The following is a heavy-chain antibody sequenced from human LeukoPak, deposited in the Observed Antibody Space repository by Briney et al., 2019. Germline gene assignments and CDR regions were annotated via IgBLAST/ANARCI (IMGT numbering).Heavy chain of an antibody. J-gene: IGHJ4*02. Sequence: SETLSLTCTVSGGSISSSSYYWGWIRQPPGKGLEWIGSIYYSGSTYYNPSLKSRVTISADTSKNQFSLKLSSVTAADTAVYYCARQGGYYYDSSGYRPYYFDYWGQGTLVTVSS. D-gene: IGHD3-22*01. CDR1: GGSISSSSYY. V-gene: IGHV4-39*01. CDR3: ARQGGYYYDSSGYRPYYFDY. CDR2: IYYSGST.